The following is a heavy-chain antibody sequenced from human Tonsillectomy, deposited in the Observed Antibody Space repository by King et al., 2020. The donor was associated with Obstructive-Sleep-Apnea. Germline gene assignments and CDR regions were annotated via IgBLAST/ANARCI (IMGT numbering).Heavy chain of an antibody. J-gene: IGHJ6*02. CDR1: GYTFTGYY. CDR3: AIVLLWFGELLYDPFPYGMDV. Sequence: QLVQSGAEVKKPGASVKVSCKASGYTFTGYYMHWVRQAPGQGLEWMGWINPNSGGTNYAQKFQGRVTMTRDTSISTAYMELSRLRSDDTAVYYCAIVLLWFGELLYDPFPYGMDVWGQGTTVTVSS. D-gene: IGHD3-10*01. V-gene: IGHV1-2*02. CDR2: INPNSGGT.